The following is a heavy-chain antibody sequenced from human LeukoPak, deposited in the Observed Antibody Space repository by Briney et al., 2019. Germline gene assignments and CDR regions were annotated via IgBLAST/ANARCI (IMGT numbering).Heavy chain of an antibody. CDR3: AKVAKYYYGPETYYFFEQ. J-gene: IGHJ4*02. CDR1: GLRFSDYY. Sequence: GGSLRLSCAASGLRFSDYYVSWIRQAPGKGLQWVSYISSGGDIMHYADSVKGRFTVSRDYAKNSLYLQMNSLRVEDTAVYYCAKVAKYYYGPETYYFFEQWGQGTPVTASS. D-gene: IGHD3-10*01. V-gene: IGHV3-11*04. CDR2: ISSGGDIM.